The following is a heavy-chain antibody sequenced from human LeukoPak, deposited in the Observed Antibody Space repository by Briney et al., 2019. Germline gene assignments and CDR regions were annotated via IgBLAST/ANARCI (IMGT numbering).Heavy chain of an antibody. CDR1: GYSFTSYW. CDR3: ARHSYGDYYYDYMDV. Sequence: GESLKISCKGSGYSFTSYWIGWVRQMPGKGLEWMGIIYPGDSDTRYSPSFQGQVTISADKSISTAYLQWSSLKASDTAMYYCARHSYGDYYYDYMDVWGKGTTVTVSS. D-gene: IGHD4-17*01. V-gene: IGHV5-51*01. CDR2: IYPGDSDT. J-gene: IGHJ6*03.